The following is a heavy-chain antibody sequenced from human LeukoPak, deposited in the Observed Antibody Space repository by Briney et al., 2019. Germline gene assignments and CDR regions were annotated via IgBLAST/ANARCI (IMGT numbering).Heavy chain of an antibody. V-gene: IGHV1-18*01. Sequence: ASVKVSCKASGYTLRNYGILWARQAPGQGLEWMGWVSPYNDNTNYAQNFQGRVTMTTDTSTNLAYMELRSLRYDDTAVYYCAREGHDYGDNTPDYWGRGTLVTVSS. J-gene: IGHJ4*02. CDR2: VSPYNDNT. CDR3: AREGHDYGDNTPDY. CDR1: GYTLRNYG. D-gene: IGHD4-17*01.